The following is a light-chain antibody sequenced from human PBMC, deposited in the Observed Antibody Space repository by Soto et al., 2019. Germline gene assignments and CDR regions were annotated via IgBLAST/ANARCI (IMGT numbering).Light chain of an antibody. CDR1: SSDVGTYNY. CDR2: DVS. CDR3: SSYTGSSTSVV. V-gene: IGLV2-14*01. Sequence: QPVLTQPASVSGSPGQSITISCTGTSSDVGTYNYVSWYQQHPGKAPKLMIYDVSNRPSGVSDRFSGSKSGNTASLTISGLQAEDEADYYCSSYTGSSTSVVFGGGTKVTVL. J-gene: IGLJ2*01.